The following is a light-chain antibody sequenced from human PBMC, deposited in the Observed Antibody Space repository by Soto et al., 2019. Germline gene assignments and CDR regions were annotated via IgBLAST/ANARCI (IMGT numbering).Light chain of an antibody. J-gene: IGKJ1*01. CDR1: QSVLYSANNMNY. Sequence: DIVMTQAPDSLAVSLGERATINCKSSQSVLYSANNMNYLAWYQQKPGQPPKLLIYWASTRESGVPDRFSGSESGKDFALTINSMQAEDVAVYYCKEYSSTPQTFGQGTKVEIK. CDR3: KEYSSTPQT. CDR2: WAS. V-gene: IGKV4-1*01.